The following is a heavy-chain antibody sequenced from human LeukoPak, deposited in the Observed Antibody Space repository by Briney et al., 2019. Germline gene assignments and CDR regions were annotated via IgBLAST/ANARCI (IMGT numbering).Heavy chain of an antibody. CDR2: IYTSGST. J-gene: IGHJ5*02. CDR3: ARDPSSGWYTGEGWFDP. Sequence: PSETLSLTCTVSGGSISSGSYYWSWVRQPAGKGLEWIGRIYTSGSTNYNPSLKSRVTISVDTSKNQFSLKLSSVTAADTAVYYCARDPSSGWYTGEGWFDPWGQGTLVTVSS. D-gene: IGHD6-19*01. V-gene: IGHV4-61*02. CDR1: GGSISSGSYY.